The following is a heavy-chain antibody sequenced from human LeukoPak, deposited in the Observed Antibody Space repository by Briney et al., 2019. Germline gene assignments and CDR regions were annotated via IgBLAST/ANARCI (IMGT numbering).Heavy chain of an antibody. CDR3: ARGSITIFGVVSFDY. CDR2: INHSGST. J-gene: IGHJ4*02. D-gene: IGHD3-3*01. Sequence: SETLSLTCTVSGGSISSYYWSWIRQPPGKGLEWIGEINHSGSTNYNPSLKSRVTISVDTSKNQFSLKLSSVTAADTAVYYCARGSITIFGVVSFDYWGQGTLVTVSS. V-gene: IGHV4-34*01. CDR1: GGSISSYY.